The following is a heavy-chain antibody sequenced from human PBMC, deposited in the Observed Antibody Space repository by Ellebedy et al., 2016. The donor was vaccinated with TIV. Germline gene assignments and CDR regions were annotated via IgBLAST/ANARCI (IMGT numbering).Heavy chain of an antibody. CDR3: ATKGPECYGSGSYYSCSFDY. CDR1: GYALNELS. CDR2: FDPEDGEP. J-gene: IGHJ4*02. Sequence: ASVKVSCXVSGYALNELSMHWVRQAPGKGLEWMGGFDPEDGEPVYPQKFQGRVTMTEDTSTDTAYMELDSLTSEDTAMYYCATKGPECYGSGSYYSCSFDYWGQGTLVTVSS. V-gene: IGHV1-24*01. D-gene: IGHD3-10*01.